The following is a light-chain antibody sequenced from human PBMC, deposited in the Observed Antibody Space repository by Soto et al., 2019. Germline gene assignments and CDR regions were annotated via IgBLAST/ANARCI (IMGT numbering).Light chain of an antibody. V-gene: IGKV1-5*03. J-gene: IGKJ4*01. Sequence: DIQMTQSPSALSASVGDRVTISCRASQSIGSWLAWYQQKPEKAPKLLIFKASGLESGVPSRFSGSGSGTEFTLTITSLQPDDFATYYCQQYHTYPLTFGGGTKVDIK. CDR1: QSIGSW. CDR3: QQYHTYPLT. CDR2: KAS.